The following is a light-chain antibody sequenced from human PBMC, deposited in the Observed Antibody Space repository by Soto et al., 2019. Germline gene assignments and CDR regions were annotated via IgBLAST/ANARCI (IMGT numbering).Light chain of an antibody. CDR2: AAS. CDR1: QSINTW. V-gene: IGKV1-5*03. CDR3: HHYNTYST. Sequence: DIQRTQSPSALSASIGARITITCRASQSINTWLAWYQQKPGKAPKLLIYAASTLESGVPSRFSGSGSGTEFTLTITSLQPDDFATYYCHHYNTYSTFGQGTKVDIK. J-gene: IGKJ1*01.